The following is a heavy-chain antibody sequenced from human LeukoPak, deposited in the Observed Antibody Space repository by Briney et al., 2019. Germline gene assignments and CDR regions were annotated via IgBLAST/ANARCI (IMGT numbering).Heavy chain of an antibody. CDR1: GGSINSRSYY. D-gene: IGHD5-24*01. J-gene: IGHJ4*02. V-gene: IGHV4-39*01. CDR3: VRHVSTNTGYFDS. Sequence: PSETLSLTCTVSGGSINSRSYYWGWIRQPPGKGLEWIGSVYYDGTSYSNPSLQSRAAVFVDTSRDQFSLDLSFVTAADTALYYCVRHVSTNTGYFDSCGQGTLVSVSS. CDR2: VYYDGTS.